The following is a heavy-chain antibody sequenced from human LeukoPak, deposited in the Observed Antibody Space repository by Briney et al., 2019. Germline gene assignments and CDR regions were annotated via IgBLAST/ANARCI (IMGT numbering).Heavy chain of an antibody. V-gene: IGHV4-39*01. D-gene: IGHD6-19*01. J-gene: IGHJ4*02. Sequence: PSETLSLTCTVSGGSISRSSYFWGWIRQLPGKGLEWIGSIYYSGYTYYNPSLRSRVTIPVDTPKNQFSLKLSSVTAADTAAYYCARLRSSGWIDYWGQGTLVTVSS. CDR1: GGSISRSSYF. CDR3: ARLRSSGWIDY. CDR2: IYYSGYT.